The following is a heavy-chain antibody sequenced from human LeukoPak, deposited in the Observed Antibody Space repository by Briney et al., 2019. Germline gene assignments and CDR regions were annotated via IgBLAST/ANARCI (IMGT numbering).Heavy chain of an antibody. CDR3: ARFRYSRSSSFCDY. D-gene: IGHD6-6*01. Sequence: PGGSLRLSCAASGFTFSSYWMSWVRQAPGKGLEWVANIKQDGSEKYYVDSVKGRFTISRDNAKNSLYLQMSSLRAEDTAVYYCARFRYSRSSSFCDYWGKGTLVTVSS. CDR2: IKQDGSEK. CDR1: GFTFSSYW. V-gene: IGHV3-7*01. J-gene: IGHJ4*02.